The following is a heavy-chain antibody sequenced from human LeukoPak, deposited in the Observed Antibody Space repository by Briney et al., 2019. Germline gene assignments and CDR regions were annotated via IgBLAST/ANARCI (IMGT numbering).Heavy chain of an antibody. CDR2: IYYSGST. CDR1: GGSISSYY. Sequence: SETLSLTCTVSGGSISSYYGSWIRQPPGKGLEWIGYIYYSGSTNYNPSLKSRVTISVDTSKNQFSLKLSSVTAADTAVYYCARGRRRGYMGYWGQGTLVTVSS. J-gene: IGHJ4*02. CDR3: ARGRRRGYMGY. V-gene: IGHV4-59*12. D-gene: IGHD5-18*01.